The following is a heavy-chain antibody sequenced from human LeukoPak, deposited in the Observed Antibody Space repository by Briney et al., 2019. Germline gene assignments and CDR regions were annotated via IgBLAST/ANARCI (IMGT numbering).Heavy chain of an antibody. CDR3: ARAQWEPGYFQH. V-gene: IGHV4-38-2*02. J-gene: IGHJ1*01. D-gene: IGHD1-26*01. Sequence: SETLSLTCSVSGYSINSGHYWGWIRQPPGKGLEWIGRIYHSGITFYNPSLKSRVTISVDTSKNQFSLNLSSVTAADTAVYYCARAQWEPGYFQHWGQGTLVTVSS. CDR2: IYHSGIT. CDR1: GYSINSGHY.